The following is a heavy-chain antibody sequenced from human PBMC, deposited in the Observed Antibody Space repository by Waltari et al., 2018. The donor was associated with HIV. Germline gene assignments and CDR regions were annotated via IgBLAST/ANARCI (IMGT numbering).Heavy chain of an antibody. D-gene: IGHD6-13*01. V-gene: IGHV3-74*01. J-gene: IGHJ4*02. CDR1: GFIFSSYW. CDR2: INSDGNTT. CDR3: VREYSSSRFFDY. Sequence: EGLMVESGGGLVQPGGSLRLSCEASGFIFSSYWMHWVRQAPGKGLVLVSRINSDGNTTTYPDSVKGRFTISRDNAKNTLFLQMDSLRAEDTAVYFCVREYSSSRFFDYWGQGTLVTVSS.